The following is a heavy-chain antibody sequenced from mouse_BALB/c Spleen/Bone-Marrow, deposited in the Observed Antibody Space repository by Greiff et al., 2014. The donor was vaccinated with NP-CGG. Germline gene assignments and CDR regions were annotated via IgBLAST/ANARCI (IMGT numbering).Heavy chain of an antibody. V-gene: IGHV14-3*02. D-gene: IGHD2-4*01. CDR1: GFNIKDTN. CDR3: ANYDYGWYFDV. CDR2: IDPANGNT. J-gene: IGHJ1*01. Sequence: VQLKESGAELVKPGASVKLSCTASGFNIKDTNMHWVKQRPEQGLEWIGRIDPANGNTKYDPKFQGKATITADTSSNTAYLQLGSLTSEDTAVYYCANYDYGWYFDVWGAGTTVTVSS.